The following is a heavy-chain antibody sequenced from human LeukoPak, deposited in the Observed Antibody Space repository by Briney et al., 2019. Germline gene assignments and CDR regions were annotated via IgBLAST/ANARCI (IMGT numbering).Heavy chain of an antibody. CDR3: ARSITMVRGVIITFDY. J-gene: IGHJ4*02. V-gene: IGHV3-21*01. D-gene: IGHD3-10*01. CDR2: ISSSSSYI. CDR1: GFTFSSYW. Sequence: PGGSLRLSCAAAGFTFSSYWMSWVRQAPGKGLEWVSSISSSSSYIYYADSVKGRFTISRDNAKNSLYLQMNSLRAEDTAVYYCARSITMVRGVIITFDYWGQGTLVTVSS.